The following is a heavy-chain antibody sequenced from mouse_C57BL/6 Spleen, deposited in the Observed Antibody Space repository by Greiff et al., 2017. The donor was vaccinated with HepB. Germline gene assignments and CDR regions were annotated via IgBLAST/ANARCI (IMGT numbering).Heavy chain of an antibody. V-gene: IGHV5-6*01. CDR2: ISSGGSYT. J-gene: IGHJ4*01. CDR3: ARRGTGSDYYAMDY. D-gene: IGHD4-1*01. Sequence: EVQGVESGGDLVKPGGSLKLSCAASGFTFSSYGMSWVRQTPDKRLEWVATISSGGSYTYYPDSVKGRFTISRDNAKNTLYLQMSSLKSEDTAMYYCARRGTGSDYYAMDYWGQGTSVTVSS. CDR1: GFTFSSYG.